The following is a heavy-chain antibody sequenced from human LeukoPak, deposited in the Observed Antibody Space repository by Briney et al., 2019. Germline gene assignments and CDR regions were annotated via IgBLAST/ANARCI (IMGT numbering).Heavy chain of an antibody. J-gene: IGHJ4*02. Sequence: GASVKVSCKVSGYTLTELSMHWVRQAPGKGLEWMGGFYPEDGETIYAQKFQGRVTMTEDTSTDTAYMELSSLRSEDTAVYYCATARGGGVGYYFDYWGQGTLVTVSS. CDR1: GYTLTELS. V-gene: IGHV1-24*01. CDR2: FYPEDGET. CDR3: ATARGGGVGYYFDY. D-gene: IGHD3-16*01.